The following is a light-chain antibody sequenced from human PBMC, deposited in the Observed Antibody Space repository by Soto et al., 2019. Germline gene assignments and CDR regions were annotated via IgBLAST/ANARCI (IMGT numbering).Light chain of an antibody. CDR2: EVS. Sequence: QSVLTQPASVSGSPGQSITISCTGTSSDVGGYNYVSWYQHHPGKAPELMIFEVSNRPSGVSHRFSGSKSGNTASLTISGIQTEDEGDYYCSSYTSSSTRVFGTGTKVTVL. CDR3: SSYTSSSTRV. CDR1: SSDVGGYNY. J-gene: IGLJ1*01. V-gene: IGLV2-14*01.